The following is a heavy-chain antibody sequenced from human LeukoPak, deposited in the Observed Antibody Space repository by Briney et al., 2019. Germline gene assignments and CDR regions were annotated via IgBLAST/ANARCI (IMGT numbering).Heavy chain of an antibody. J-gene: IGHJ5*02. V-gene: IGHV4-30-4*01. CDR2: IYYSGST. CDR1: GGSISSGDYY. CDR3: ARDLSGYYHT. D-gene: IGHD3-3*01. Sequence: SETLSLTCTVSGGSISSGDYYWSWIRQPPGKGLEWIGYIYYSGSTYYNPSLKSRVTISVDTSRNQFSLKLSSVTAADTAVYYCARDLSGYYHTWGQGTLVTVSS.